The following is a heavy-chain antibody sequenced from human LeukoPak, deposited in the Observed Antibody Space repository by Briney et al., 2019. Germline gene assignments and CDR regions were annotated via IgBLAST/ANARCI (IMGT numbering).Heavy chain of an antibody. CDR2: IRSKANSYAT. D-gene: IGHD6-13*01. J-gene: IGHJ3*02. V-gene: IGHV3-73*01. CDR3: TSLFIYSSSWPRKRDDAFDI. CDR1: GFTFSGSA. Sequence: GGSLKLSCAASGFTFSGSAMHWVRQASGKGLEWVGRIRSKANSYATAYAASVKGRFTISRDDSKNTAYLQMNSLKTEDTAVYYCTSLFIYSSSWPRKRDDAFDIWGQGTMVTVSS.